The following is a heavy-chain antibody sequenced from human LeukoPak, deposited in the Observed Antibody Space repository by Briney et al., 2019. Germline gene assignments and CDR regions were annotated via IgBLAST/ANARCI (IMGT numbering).Heavy chain of an antibody. CDR2: INPNSGGT. V-gene: IGHV1-2*02. D-gene: IGHD6-19*01. J-gene: IGHJ4*02. Sequence: ASVKVSCKASGYTFTGYYMHWVRRAPGQGLEWMGWINPNSGGTNYAQKFQGRVTMTRDTSISTAYMELSRLRSDDTAVYYCARVGGIAVAGSPFYYFDYWGQGTLVTVSS. CDR1: GYTFTGYY. CDR3: ARVGGIAVAGSPFYYFDY.